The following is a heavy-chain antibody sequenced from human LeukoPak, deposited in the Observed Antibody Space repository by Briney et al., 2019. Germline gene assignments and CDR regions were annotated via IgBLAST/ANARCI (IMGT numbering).Heavy chain of an antibody. V-gene: IGHV4-34*01. CDR1: GGSFSGYY. CDR2: INHSGST. D-gene: IGHD6-19*01. J-gene: IGHJ5*02. CDR3: ARRAWGQWLKSGLYNWFDP. Sequence: SETLSLTCAVYGGSFSGYYWSWLRQPPGKGLEWIGEINHSGSTNYNPSLKSRVTISVDTSKNQFSLKLSSVTAADTAVYYCARRAWGQWLKSGLYNWFDPWGQGTLVTVSS.